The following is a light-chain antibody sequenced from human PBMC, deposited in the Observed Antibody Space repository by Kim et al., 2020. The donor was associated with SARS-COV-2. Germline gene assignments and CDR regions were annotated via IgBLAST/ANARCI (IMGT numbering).Light chain of an antibody. J-gene: IGLJ1*01. CDR3: CSYTSSTTLAYV. CDR2: EVN. Sequence: QSALTQPASVSGSPGQSITISCTGTNSYVGGYNYVSWYQQYPGTAPKLMIYEVNKRPSGVSNRFSGSKSGNTASLTIAGLQAEDEADYYCCSYTSSTTLAYVFGTGTKVTVL. CDR1: NSYVGGYNY. V-gene: IGLV2-14*01.